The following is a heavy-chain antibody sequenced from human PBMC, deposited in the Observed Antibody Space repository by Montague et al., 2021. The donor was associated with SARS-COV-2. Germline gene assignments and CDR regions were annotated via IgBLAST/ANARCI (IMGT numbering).Heavy chain of an antibody. CDR1: GFNFGVYE. Sequence: SLRLSCSASGFNFGVYEMNWVRQTPGKGLEWVSYINGGSSVMYYXDPVMGRFTISRDNAESSLYLQMNSLRAEDTAVYYCAPAVPVADDSWGQGTLVTVSS. J-gene: IGHJ5*02. V-gene: IGHV3-48*03. D-gene: IGHD2-2*01. CDR2: INGGSSVM. CDR3: APAVPVADDS.